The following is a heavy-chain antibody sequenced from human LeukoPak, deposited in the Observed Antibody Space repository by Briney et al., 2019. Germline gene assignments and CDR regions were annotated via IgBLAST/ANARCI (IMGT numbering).Heavy chain of an antibody. J-gene: IGHJ4*02. V-gene: IGHV3-23*01. CDR3: AKGAYDYIEMGYFDS. CDR1: GFTSTSYA. D-gene: IGHD5-12*01. Sequence: GGSLRLSCAASGFTSTSYAMNWVRQAPGKGLEWVSVLIGSSGSTDYADSVKGRFTISRDKSKNTLFLQMNSLRAEDTAIYFCAKGAYDYIEMGYFDSWGQGTLVTVSS. CDR2: LIGSSGST.